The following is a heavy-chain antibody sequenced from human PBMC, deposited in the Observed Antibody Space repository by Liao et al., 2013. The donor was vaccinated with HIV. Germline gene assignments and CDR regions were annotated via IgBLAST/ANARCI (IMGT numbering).Heavy chain of an antibody. D-gene: IGHD2/OR15-2a*01. CDR2: AHVTGGT. V-gene: IGHV4-4*07. J-gene: IGHJ6*04. CDR1: GVSISNYY. Sequence: QVQLLESGPGLVKPWETLSLTCNVSGVSISNYYWSWIRRSPGKGLEWIGRAHVTGGTKYNPSFESRVTMSIDTSKSQVSLTLGSVTAADTAMYYCARGPSYFLLGVWGKGTTVTVSS. CDR3: ARGPSYFLLGV.